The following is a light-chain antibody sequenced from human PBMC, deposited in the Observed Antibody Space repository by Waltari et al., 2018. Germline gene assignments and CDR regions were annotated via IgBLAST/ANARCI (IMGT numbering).Light chain of an antibody. V-gene: IGKV1-6*02. CDR2: AVS. J-gene: IGKJ4*01. Sequence: IQMTQSPSALSASVEDRVTISCRASQSVYNNLAWYQQKPGKAPKLLLYAVSTLQSGIPSRFSGSGSGTQFTLTINNLQPEDSGTYICQHYYDYPLTFGGGTNVEI. CDR3: QHYYDYPLT. CDR1: QSVYNN.